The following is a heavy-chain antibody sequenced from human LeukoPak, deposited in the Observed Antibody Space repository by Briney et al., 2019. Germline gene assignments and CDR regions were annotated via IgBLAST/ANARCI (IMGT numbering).Heavy chain of an antibody. V-gene: IGHV1-2*06. J-gene: IGHJ3*02. Sequence: ASVKVSCKASGYTFTGYYMHWVRQAPGQGLEWMGRINPNSGGTNYAQKFRGRVTMTRDTSISTAYMELSRLRSDDTAVYYCARGSPRYSSSWYADAFDIWGQGTMVTVSS. CDR1: GYTFTGYY. D-gene: IGHD6-13*01. CDR3: ARGSPRYSSSWYADAFDI. CDR2: INPNSGGT.